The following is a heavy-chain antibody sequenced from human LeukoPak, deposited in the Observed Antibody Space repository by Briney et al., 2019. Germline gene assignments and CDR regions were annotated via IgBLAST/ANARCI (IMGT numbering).Heavy chain of an antibody. CDR1: GGTFSSYA. CDR2: IIPILGIA. J-gene: IGHJ6*02. CDR3: ARDLKFSYYYDSSGYYEDYYYYGMDV. D-gene: IGHD3-22*01. Sequence: SVKVSCKASGGTFSSYAISWVRQAPGQGLEWMGRIIPILGIANYAQKFQGRVTITADKSTSTAYMELSSLRSEDTAVYYCARDLKFSYYYDSSGYYEDYYYYGMDVWGQGTTVTVSS. V-gene: IGHV1-69*04.